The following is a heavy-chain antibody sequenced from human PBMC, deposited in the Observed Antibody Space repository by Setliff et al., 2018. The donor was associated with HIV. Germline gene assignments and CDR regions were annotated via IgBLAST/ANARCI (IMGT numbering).Heavy chain of an antibody. CDR1: GYSLTNYY. J-gene: IGHJ6*03. CDR3: ARAYCSTTSCSTSYHYYYMDV. D-gene: IGHD2-2*01. CDR2: INPSGGST. V-gene: IGHV1-46*01. Sequence: RASVKVSCKASGYSLTNYYMHWVRQAPGQGLEWMGMINPSGGSTSYAQKFQGRVTMTRDTSTSTVYMALSSLRSEDTAVYYCARAYCSTTSCSTSYHYYYMDVWGKGTTVTVSS.